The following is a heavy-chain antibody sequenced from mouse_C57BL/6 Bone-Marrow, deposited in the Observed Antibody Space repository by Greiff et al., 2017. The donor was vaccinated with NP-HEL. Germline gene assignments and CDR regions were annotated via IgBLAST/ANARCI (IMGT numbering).Heavy chain of an antibody. D-gene: IGHD1-1*01. Sequence: EVKLVESGGGLVQPKGSLKLSCAASGFSFNTYAMNWVRQAPGKGLEWVARIRSKSNNYATYYADSVKDRFTISRDDSESMLYLQMNNLKTEDTAMYYCVRHGTTDGYWYFDVWGTGTTVTVSS. CDR3: VRHGTTDGYWYFDV. J-gene: IGHJ1*03. V-gene: IGHV10-1*01. CDR2: IRSKSNNYAT. CDR1: GFSFNTYA.